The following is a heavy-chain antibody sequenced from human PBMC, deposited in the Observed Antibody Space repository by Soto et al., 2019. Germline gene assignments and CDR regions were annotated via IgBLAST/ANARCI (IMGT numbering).Heavy chain of an antibody. J-gene: IGHJ4*02. CDR3: VRHPSYSSGS. D-gene: IGHD6-19*01. CDR2: IHHSGST. V-gene: IGHV4-4*02. CDR1: GDSITNNDW. Sequence: PSETLSLTCAVFGDSITNNDWWNWVRQPPGKGLEWIGEIHHSGSTNYNPSLKSRVTISLDKSKNQFSLKLSSATAADTAMYYCVRHPSYSSGSWGQGTLVT.